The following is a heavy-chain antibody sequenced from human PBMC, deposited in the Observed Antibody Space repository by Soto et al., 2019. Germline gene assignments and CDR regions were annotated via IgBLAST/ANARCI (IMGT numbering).Heavy chain of an antibody. CDR1: GFSFSDYS. Sequence: PGGSLRLSCVASGFSFSDYSMTWMRQAPGGGLDSVAFISNTAITDYYADSVKGRFTISRDNARNSVYLQMDSLRADDAAVYYCGRDLHQMLPNKHYYFSLAFGATGTRVTVSS. CDR3: GRDLHQMLPNKHYYFSLAF. J-gene: IGHJ6*04. V-gene: IGHV3-11*01. D-gene: IGHD2-2*01. CDR2: ISNTAITD.